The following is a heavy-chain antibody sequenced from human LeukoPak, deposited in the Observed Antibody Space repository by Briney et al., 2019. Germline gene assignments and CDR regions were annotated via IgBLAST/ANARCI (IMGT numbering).Heavy chain of an antibody. J-gene: IGHJ6*03. CDR2: ITRSSTYI. D-gene: IGHD1-26*01. V-gene: IGHV3-21*01. CDR1: GFTFSNYN. CDR3: ARDPYSGSYGDYYYYYMDV. Sequence: GGSLRLSCAASGFTFSNYNMNWVRQAPGKGLEWISSITRSSTYIYYADSVKGRFTISRDNAKNSLYLQMNSLRAEDTALYYCARDPYSGSYGDYYYYYMDVWGKGTTVTISS.